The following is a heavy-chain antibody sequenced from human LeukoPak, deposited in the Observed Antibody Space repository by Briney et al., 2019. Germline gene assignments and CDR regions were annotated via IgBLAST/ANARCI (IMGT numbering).Heavy chain of an antibody. D-gene: IGHD3-22*01. V-gene: IGHV5-51*01. CDR3: ARRPYYYDSSGYYFDY. CDR2: IYPGDSDT. CDR1: GYSFTSYW. J-gene: IGHJ4*02. Sequence: GESLKISCKGSGYSFTSYWIGWVRQMPGKGLEWMGIIYPGDSDTRYSPSFQGQVTISADKSISTAYLQWGSLKASDTAMYYCARRPYYYDSSGYYFDYWGQGTLVTVSS.